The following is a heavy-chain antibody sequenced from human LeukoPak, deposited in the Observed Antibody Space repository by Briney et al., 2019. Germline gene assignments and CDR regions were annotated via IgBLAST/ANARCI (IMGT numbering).Heavy chain of an antibody. D-gene: IGHD6-19*01. V-gene: IGHV4-39*01. Sequence: SVTLSLTCTVSGGSISSSIYYWGWLRQPPGKEVVGLGSFYYSGRTYYNPYLKSRVTISVETSKNQFSLNLSSVTAADRAVYYCARQSTKYRSGWLFDYWGQGTLVTVST. CDR3: ARQSTKYRSGWLFDY. J-gene: IGHJ4*02. CDR1: GGSISSSIYY. CDR2: FYYSGRT.